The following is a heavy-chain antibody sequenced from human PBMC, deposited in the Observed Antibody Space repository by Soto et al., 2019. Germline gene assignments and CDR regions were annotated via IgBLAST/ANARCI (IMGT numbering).Heavy chain of an antibody. CDR3: ARGRHWFGP. Sequence: PSETLSLTCNVSGGSITSSYWNWFRQSPGKGLEWIGQISDRGDINYNPPLESRVAISTDTSKNQVSLTLTAVNAADTAVYFCARGRHWFGPWGQGTLVTVSS. J-gene: IGHJ5*02. CDR2: ISDRGDI. V-gene: IGHV4-59*08. CDR1: GGSITSSY.